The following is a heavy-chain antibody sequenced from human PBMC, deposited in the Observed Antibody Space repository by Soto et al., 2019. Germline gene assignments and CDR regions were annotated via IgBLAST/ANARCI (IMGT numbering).Heavy chain of an antibody. V-gene: IGHV3-33*01. CDR3: ARDGNYYCSGGSCLPHY. Sequence: QVQLVESGGGVVQPGRSLRLSCAASGFTFSSYGMHWVRQAPGKGLEWVAVIWYDGSNKYYADSVKGQFTISRDNSKNTLYLQMNSLRAEDTAVYYCARDGNYYCSGGSCLPHYWGQGTLVTVSS. CDR2: IWYDGSNK. CDR1: GFTFSSYG. J-gene: IGHJ4*02. D-gene: IGHD2-15*01.